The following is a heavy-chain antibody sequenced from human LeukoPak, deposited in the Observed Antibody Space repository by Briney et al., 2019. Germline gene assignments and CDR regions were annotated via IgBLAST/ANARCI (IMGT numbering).Heavy chain of an antibody. CDR3: ARDRRVAGYGGNPPPAFDI. V-gene: IGHV1-69*05. D-gene: IGHD4-23*01. J-gene: IGHJ3*02. Sequence: GASVKVSCKASGGTFSSYAISWVRQAPGQGLEWMGGIIPIFGTANYAQKFQGRVTITTDESTSTAYMELSSLRSEDTAVYYCARDRRVAGYGGNPPPAFDIWGQGTMVTVSS. CDR2: IIPIFGTA. CDR1: GGTFSSYA.